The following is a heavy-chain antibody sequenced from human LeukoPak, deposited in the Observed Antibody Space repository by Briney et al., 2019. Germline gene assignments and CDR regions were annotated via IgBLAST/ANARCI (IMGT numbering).Heavy chain of an antibody. CDR1: GFTFSSYA. D-gene: IGHD2/OR15-2a*01. CDR2: ISYDGSNK. Sequence: GSLRLSCAASGFTFSSYAMHWVRQAPGKGLEWVAVISYDGSNKYYADSVKGRFTISRDNSKNTLYLQMNGLRAEDTAVYYCAKDSAKKYDDYWGQGTLVTVSS. J-gene: IGHJ4*02. V-gene: IGHV3-30*04. CDR3: AKDSAKKYDDY.